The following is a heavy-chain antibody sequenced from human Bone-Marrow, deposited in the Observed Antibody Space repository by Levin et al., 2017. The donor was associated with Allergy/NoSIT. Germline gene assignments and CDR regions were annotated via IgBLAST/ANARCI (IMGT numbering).Heavy chain of an antibody. CDR3: ARGRYYYDSSGYRYWGGFDY. J-gene: IGHJ4*02. V-gene: IGHV4-34*01. Sequence: SGGSLRLSCAVYGGSFSGYYWSWIRQPPGKGLEWIGEINHSGSTNYNPSLKSRVTISVDTSKNQFSLKLSSVTAADTAVYYCARGRYYYDSSGYRYWGGFDYWGQGTLVTVSS. CDR1: GGSFSGYY. CDR2: INHSGST. D-gene: IGHD3-22*01.